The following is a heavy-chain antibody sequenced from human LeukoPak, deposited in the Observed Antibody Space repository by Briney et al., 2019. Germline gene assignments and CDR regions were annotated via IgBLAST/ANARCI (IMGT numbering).Heavy chain of an antibody. CDR2: IRSKAYGGTT. J-gene: IGHJ4*02. Sequence: PGGSLRLSCAASGFTFSSYAMSWVRQAPGKGLQWVGCIRSKAYGGTTEYAASVKGRFTISRDDSKSIAYLQMNSLQIEDTAVYHCTRHLEDSSGYYHFDSWGLGTLVTVSS. CDR1: GFTFSSYA. CDR3: TRHLEDSSGYYHFDS. V-gene: IGHV3-49*04. D-gene: IGHD3-22*01.